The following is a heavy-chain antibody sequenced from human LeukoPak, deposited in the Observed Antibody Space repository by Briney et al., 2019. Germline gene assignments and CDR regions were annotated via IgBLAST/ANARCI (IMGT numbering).Heavy chain of an antibody. CDR3: ARWCSSDICYTPVVY. CDR2: INQDGSEK. J-gene: IGHJ4*02. D-gene: IGHD2-2*02. CDR1: GFTFSSYW. V-gene: IGHV3-7*01. Sequence: PGGSLRLSCAASGFTFSSYWMSWVRQAPGKGLEWVANINQDGSEKYYVDSVTGRFTISRDNAKNSLYLQMNSLRAEDTAVYYCARWCSSDICYTPVVYWGQGTLVTVSS.